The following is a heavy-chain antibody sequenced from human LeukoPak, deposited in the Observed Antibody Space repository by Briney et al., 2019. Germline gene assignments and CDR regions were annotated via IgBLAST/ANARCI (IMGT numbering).Heavy chain of an antibody. V-gene: IGHV1-69*13. CDR3: ASRVYSSTSCYYYYYMDV. CDR1: GGTFSSYA. D-gene: IGHD2-2*01. CDR2: IIPIFGTA. Sequence: GASVKVSCKASGGTFSSYAISWVRQAPGQGLEWMGGIIPIFGTANYAQKFQGRVTITADESTSTAYMELSSLRSEDTAVYYCASRVYSSTSCYYYYYMDVWGKGTTVTVSS. J-gene: IGHJ6*03.